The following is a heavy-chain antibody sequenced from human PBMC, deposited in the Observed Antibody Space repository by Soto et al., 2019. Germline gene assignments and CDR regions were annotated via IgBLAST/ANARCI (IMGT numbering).Heavy chain of an antibody. CDR2: INPNSGGT. V-gene: IGHV1-2*02. J-gene: IGHJ6*02. CDR3: ARGLLGHCCGGSCYYRGVGMDV. Sequence: QVQLVQSGAEVKKPGASVKVSCKASGYTFTGYYMHWVRQAPGQGLEWMGWINPNSGGTNYAQKFQGRVTMTRDTSISTAYMELSRLRSDDTAVYYCARGLLGHCCGGSCYYRGVGMDVWGQGTTVTVSS. CDR1: GYTFTGYY. D-gene: IGHD2-15*01.